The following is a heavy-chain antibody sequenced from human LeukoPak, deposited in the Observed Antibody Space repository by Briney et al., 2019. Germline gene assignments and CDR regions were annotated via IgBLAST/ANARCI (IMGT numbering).Heavy chain of an antibody. D-gene: IGHD2-2*01. CDR1: GFTFSSYG. V-gene: IGHV3-30*03. Sequence: PGGSLRLSCAASGFTFSSYGMHWVRQAPGKGLEWVALISYGGRNKYYADSVKGRFTISRDISKNTLSLQMNSLRDEDTAVYYCARGCQYQLLTFLYYYMDVWGKGTTVTISS. J-gene: IGHJ6*03. CDR2: ISYGGRNK. CDR3: ARGCQYQLLTFLYYYMDV.